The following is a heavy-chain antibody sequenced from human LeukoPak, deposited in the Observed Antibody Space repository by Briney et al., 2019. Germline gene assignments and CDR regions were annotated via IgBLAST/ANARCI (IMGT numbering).Heavy chain of an antibody. J-gene: IGHJ4*02. V-gene: IGHV3-20*04. CDR2: INWNGGST. D-gene: IGHD2-21*01. CDR3: ARDFSHISLDY. Sequence: GGSLRLSCSASGFTFDDHGMSWVRQAPGKGLEWVSGINWNGGSTTYADSVKGRFTISRDNAKKSLYLQMNSLRAEDTASYYCARDFSHISLDYWGQGALVTVSS. CDR1: GFTFDDHG.